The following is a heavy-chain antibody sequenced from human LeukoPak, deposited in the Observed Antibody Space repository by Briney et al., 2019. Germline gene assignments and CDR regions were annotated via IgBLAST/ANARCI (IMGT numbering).Heavy chain of an antibody. J-gene: IGHJ3*02. Sequence: PSETLSLTRSFSGGSISGYYWTWIRQPAGKALEWTGRVYTSGSTHYNPSLKTRPTMSVDTSKNQFSLKLSSVTAADTAVYYCARLIPGTTTAFDIWGQGTMVTVS. CDR3: ARLIPGTTTAFDI. CDR1: GGSISGYY. D-gene: IGHD1-7*01. CDR2: VYTSGST. V-gene: IGHV4-4*07.